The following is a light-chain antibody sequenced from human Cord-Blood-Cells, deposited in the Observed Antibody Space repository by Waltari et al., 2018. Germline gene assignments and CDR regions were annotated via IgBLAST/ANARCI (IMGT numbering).Light chain of an antibody. J-gene: IGKJ1*01. CDR1: QSVSNSY. Sequence: EIVLTQSPGTLSLSPGERATLSCRASQSVSNSYVAWYQQKPGQAPRLLIYGASSRATGIPDRFSGSGSGTDFTLTISRLEPEDFAVYYCQQYGSSPPWTFGQGTKVEIK. CDR2: GAS. CDR3: QQYGSSPPWT. V-gene: IGKV3-20*01.